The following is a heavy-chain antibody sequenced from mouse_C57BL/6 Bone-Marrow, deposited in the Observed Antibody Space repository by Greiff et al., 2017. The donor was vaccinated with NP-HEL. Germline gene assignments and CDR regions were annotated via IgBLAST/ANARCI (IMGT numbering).Heavy chain of an antibody. CDR1: GYAFSSYW. CDR2: IYPGDGDT. Sequence: VQLQQSGAELVKPGASVKISCKASGYAFSSYWMNWVKQRPGKGLEWIGQIYPGDGDTNYNGKFKGKATLTADKSSSTAYMQLSSLTSEDSAVYFCARREGYYYGSSHYYAMDYWGQGTSVTVSS. D-gene: IGHD1-1*01. J-gene: IGHJ4*01. CDR3: ARREGYYYGSSHYYAMDY. V-gene: IGHV1-80*01.